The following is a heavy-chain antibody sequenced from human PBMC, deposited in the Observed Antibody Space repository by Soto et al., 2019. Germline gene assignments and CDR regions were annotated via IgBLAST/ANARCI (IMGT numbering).Heavy chain of an antibody. Sequence: EVQLVESGGDLVLPGRSLRLSCTASGFTFDAFAMHWVRQAPGKGLEWVSGISWNSGIIGYADPVKGRFTISRDNAKKSLYLEINSLKTEDTALYYCSKTAPPYDSQGYYPFDIWGQGTLVSVSS. CDR1: GFTFDAFA. CDR2: ISWNSGII. J-gene: IGHJ3*02. CDR3: SKTAPPYDSQGYYPFDI. V-gene: IGHV3-9*01. D-gene: IGHD3-22*01.